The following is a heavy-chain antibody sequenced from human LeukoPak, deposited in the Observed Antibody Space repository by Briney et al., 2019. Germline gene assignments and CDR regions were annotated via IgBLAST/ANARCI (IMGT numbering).Heavy chain of an antibody. D-gene: IGHD2-15*01. V-gene: IGHV4-59*12. Sequence: PSETLSLTCTVSGGSISSYYWSWIRQPPGKGLEWIGYIYYSGSTNYNPSLKSRVTISVDTSKNQFSLKLSSVTAADTAVYYCARAFVVVVVAAIRLRPIEGNWFDPWGQGTLVTVSS. J-gene: IGHJ5*02. CDR2: IYYSGST. CDR3: ARAFVVVVVAAIRLRPIEGNWFDP. CDR1: GGSISSYY.